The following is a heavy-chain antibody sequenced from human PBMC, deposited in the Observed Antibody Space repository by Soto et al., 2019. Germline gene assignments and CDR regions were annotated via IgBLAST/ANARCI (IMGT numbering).Heavy chain of an antibody. J-gene: IGHJ6*03. CDR2: IYYSGST. Sequence: QLQLQESGPGLVKPSETLSLTCTVSGGSISSSSYYWGWIRQPPGKGLEWIGSIYYSGSTYYNPSLKSRVTLSVDTSKNQFSLKLSSVTAADTAVYYCARVGGVDIVATMSYYYYYMDVWGKGTTVTVSS. V-gene: IGHV4-39*01. D-gene: IGHD5-12*01. CDR3: ARVGGVDIVATMSYYYYYMDV. CDR1: GGSISSSSYY.